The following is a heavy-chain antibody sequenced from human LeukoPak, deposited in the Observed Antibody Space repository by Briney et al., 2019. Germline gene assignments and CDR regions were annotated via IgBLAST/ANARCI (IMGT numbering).Heavy chain of an antibody. V-gene: IGHV3-74*01. CDR3: ARDRAESNWANHTLFDS. CDR2: INGDESST. Sequence: GGSLRLSCEASGFTFRDHWMHWVRQVPGKGLVWVSRINGDESSTAYADSVKGRFTISRDNARNTLYLQMNSLRVEDTAIYYCARDRAESNWANHTLFDSWGQGTPVTVSS. CDR1: GFTFRDHW. J-gene: IGHJ4*02. D-gene: IGHD7-27*01.